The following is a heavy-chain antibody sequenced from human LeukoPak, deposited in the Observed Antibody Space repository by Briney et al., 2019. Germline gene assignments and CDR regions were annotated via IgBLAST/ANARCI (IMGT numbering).Heavy chain of an antibody. D-gene: IGHD2-2*02. Sequence: PGGSLRLSCAASGFTFSSYAMSWVRQAPGKGLEWVSAISGSGGSTYYADSVKGRSTISRDNSKNTLYLQMNSLRAEDTAVYYCAKDLAGVPAAIPVSGDVWGKGTTVTVSS. CDR1: GFTFSSYA. V-gene: IGHV3-23*01. J-gene: IGHJ6*04. CDR2: ISGSGGST. CDR3: AKDLAGVPAAIPVSGDV.